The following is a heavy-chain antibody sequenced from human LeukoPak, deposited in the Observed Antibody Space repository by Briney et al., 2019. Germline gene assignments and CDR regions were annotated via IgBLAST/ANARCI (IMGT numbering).Heavy chain of an antibody. Sequence: PSETLSLTCAVYGRSFSDYYWAWIPQPPGKALKWFGEIIHKGGINYNPSLKRRVTLSLDTSMHHVSLRLTSVTAADTGVYYCARGFLAHFYGSSSHDYWGRGTLVSVSS. CDR1: GRSFSDYY. V-gene: IGHV4-34*01. D-gene: IGHD3-10*01. J-gene: IGHJ4*02. CDR2: IIHKGGI. CDR3: ARGFLAHFYGSSSHDY.